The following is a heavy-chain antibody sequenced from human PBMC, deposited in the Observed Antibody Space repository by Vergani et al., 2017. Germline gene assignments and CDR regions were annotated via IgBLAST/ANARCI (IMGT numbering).Heavy chain of an antibody. D-gene: IGHD3-16*01. CDR1: GFTLSNYD. CDR2: IQFDGNNQ. J-gene: IGHJ4*02. V-gene: IGHV3-30*02. CDR3: AKHFRGWGIDY. Sequence: QVQLVESGGGVVQRGGSLRLSCATSGFTLSNYDMQWIRQGPGKGLEFVAFIQFDGNNQYYADSVKGRFTLSRDFSKNTLYLQMNSLRTDDTATYYCAKHFRGWGIDYCGQGTQVIVSS.